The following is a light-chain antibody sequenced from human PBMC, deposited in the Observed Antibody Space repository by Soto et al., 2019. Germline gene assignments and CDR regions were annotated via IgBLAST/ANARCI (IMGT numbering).Light chain of an antibody. V-gene: IGLV2-14*01. CDR3: SSYTTSATYV. CDR1: SSDIGTYNY. CDR2: DVT. Sequence: QSAPTQPASVSGSPEQSIAISCTGTSSDIGTYNYVSWYQQHPGKAPKLMIYDVTNRPSGVSDRFSGSKSGNTASLTISGRQAEDEADYYCSSYTTSATYVFGTGTKVTVL. J-gene: IGLJ1*01.